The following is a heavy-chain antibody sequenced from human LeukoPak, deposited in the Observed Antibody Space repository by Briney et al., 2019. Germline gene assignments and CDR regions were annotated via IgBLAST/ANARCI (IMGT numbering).Heavy chain of an antibody. CDR3: AMEYLYAFDY. CDR2: ISGSGNAK. D-gene: IGHD2/OR15-2a*01. CDR1: GFSFSSLS. V-gene: IGHV3-48*01. J-gene: IGHJ4*02. Sequence: GGSLRLSCAASGFSFSSLSMNWVRQAPGKGLEWVSYISGSGNAKHYTDSVKGRFTISRDNAKNALYLQMNSLRAEDTAVYFCAMEYLYAFDYLRQGTLVTVSS.